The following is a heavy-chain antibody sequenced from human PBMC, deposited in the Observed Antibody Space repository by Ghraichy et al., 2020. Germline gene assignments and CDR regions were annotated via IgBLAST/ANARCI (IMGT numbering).Heavy chain of an antibody. D-gene: IGHD4-17*01. V-gene: IGHV3-21*01. CDR2: ISSSSSYI. J-gene: IGHJ4*02. Sequence: GGSLRLSCAASGFTFSSYSMNWVRQAPGKGLEWVSSISSSSSYIYYADSVKGRFTISRDNAKNSLYLQMNSLRAEDTAVYYCARDKGTVTTSSTFDYWGQETLVAVSS. CDR3: ARDKGTVTTSSTFDY. CDR1: GFTFSSYS.